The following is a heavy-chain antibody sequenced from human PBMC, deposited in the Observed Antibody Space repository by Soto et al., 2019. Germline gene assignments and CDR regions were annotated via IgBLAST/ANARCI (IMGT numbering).Heavy chain of an antibody. CDR2: IIPILGIA. V-gene: IGHV1-69*04. D-gene: IGHD3-9*01. CDR3: ASSYDILTGYGGFDP. CDR1: GYTFTNYG. Sequence: ASVKVSCKTSGYTFTNYGISWVRQAPGQGLEWMGRIIPILGIANYAQKFQGRVTITADKSTSTAYMELSSLRSEDTAVYYCASSYDILTGYGGFDPWGQGTLVTVSS. J-gene: IGHJ5*02.